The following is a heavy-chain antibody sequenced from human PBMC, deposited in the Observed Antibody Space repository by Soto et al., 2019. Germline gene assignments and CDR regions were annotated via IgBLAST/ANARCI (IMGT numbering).Heavy chain of an antibody. CDR1: GGSISSSSYY. D-gene: IGHD3-22*01. Sequence: SETLSLTCTVSGGSISSSSYYWGWIRQPPGKGLEWIGSIYYSGSTYYNPSLKSRVTISVDTSKNQFSLKLSSVTAADTAVYYCAREWLLDDAFDIWGQGIMLTVSS. CDR3: AREWLLDDAFDI. CDR2: IYYSGST. J-gene: IGHJ3*02. V-gene: IGHV4-39*07.